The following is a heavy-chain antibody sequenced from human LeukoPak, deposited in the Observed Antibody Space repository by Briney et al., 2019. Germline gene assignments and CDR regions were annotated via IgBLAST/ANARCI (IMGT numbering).Heavy chain of an antibody. J-gene: IGHJ6*02. V-gene: IGHV4-59*01. D-gene: IGHD3-22*01. CDR1: GGSISSYY. CDR3: ARAPYYYDSSGRYYYGMDV. CDR2: IYYSGST. Sequence: PSETLSLTCTVSGGSISSYYWSWIRQPPGKGLEWIGYIYYSGSTNYNPSLKSRVTISVDTSKNQFSLELSSVTAADTAVYYCARAPYYYDSSGRYYYGMDVWGQGTTVTVSS.